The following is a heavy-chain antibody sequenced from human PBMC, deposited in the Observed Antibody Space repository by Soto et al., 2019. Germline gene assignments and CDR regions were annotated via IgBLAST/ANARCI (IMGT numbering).Heavy chain of an antibody. V-gene: IGHV4-34*05. J-gene: IGHJ4*02. CDR2: IKDGGRT. Sequence: QVQLQQWGAGLLKPSETLSLNCAVNGGSLSGYYWCWLRQPQGKGMEWIGEIKDGGRTNYSPSLKCRASISSDTYNNHFSLRLYSVSAADKGVYYFARGQEGVVATHWDQGTLVTVSS. D-gene: IGHD5-12*01. CDR3: ARGQEGVVATH. CDR1: GGSLSGYY.